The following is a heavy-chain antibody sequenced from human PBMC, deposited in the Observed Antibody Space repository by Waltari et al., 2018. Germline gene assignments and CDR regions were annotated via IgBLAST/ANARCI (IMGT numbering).Heavy chain of an antibody. J-gene: IGHJ5*02. D-gene: IGHD6-13*01. CDR2: IYHIGST. V-gene: IGHV4-38-2*02. CDR1: GYSISSGYY. Sequence: QVQLQESGPGLVKPSETLSLTCAVSGYSISSGYYWGWIRQPPGKGLEWIGSIYHIGSTYYNPALKSRVTISVDTSKNQCSLKLSSVTAADTAVYYCAREGGFRPSSSWYRVWGWFDPWGQGTLVTVSS. CDR3: AREGGFRPSSSWYRVWGWFDP.